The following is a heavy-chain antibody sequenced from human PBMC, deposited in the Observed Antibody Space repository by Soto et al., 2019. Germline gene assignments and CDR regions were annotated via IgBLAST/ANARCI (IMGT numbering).Heavy chain of an antibody. V-gene: IGHV1-69*13. J-gene: IGHJ3*02. D-gene: IGHD3-3*01. Sequence: ASVKVSCKASGGTFSSYAISWVRQAPGQGLEWMGGIIPIFGTANYAQKFQGRVTITADESTSTAYMELSSLRSEDTAVYYCASGPIYAFWSGYYRGGDAFDIWGQGTMVTVSS. CDR1: GGTFSSYA. CDR2: IIPIFGTA. CDR3: ASGPIYAFWSGYYRGGDAFDI.